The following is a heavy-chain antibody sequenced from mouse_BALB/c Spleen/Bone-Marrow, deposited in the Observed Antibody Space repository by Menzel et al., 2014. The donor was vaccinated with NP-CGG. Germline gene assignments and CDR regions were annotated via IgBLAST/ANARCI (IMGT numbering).Heavy chain of an antibody. CDR1: GYTFTSYW. D-gene: IGHD1-1*01. J-gene: IGHJ4*01. CDR3: RSYDYAMDY. CDR2: IYPGSGST. V-gene: IGHV1S22*01. Sequence: QQPGSELVRPGASVKLSCKASGYTFTSYWMHWVRQRPGQGLEWIGNIYPGSGSTNYDEKFKSKATLTVDTSSSTAYMQLSSLTSEDSAVYYCRSYDYAMDYWGQGTSVTVSS.